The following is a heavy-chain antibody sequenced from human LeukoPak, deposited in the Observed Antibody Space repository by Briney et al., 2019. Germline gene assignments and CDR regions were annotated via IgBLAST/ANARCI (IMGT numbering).Heavy chain of an antibody. J-gene: IGHJ3*01. D-gene: IGHD6-13*01. V-gene: IGHV4-34*01. CDR1: GGSFSGYC. CDR2: INHSGST. Sequence: PSETLSLTCAVYGGSFSGYCWSWIRQPPGKGLEWIGEINHSGSTNYNPSLKSRVTISVDKSKNQISLKVDSVTAADTAVYCARDPVATPGTAFDLWGHGTMVTVSS. CDR3: ARDPVATPGTAFDL.